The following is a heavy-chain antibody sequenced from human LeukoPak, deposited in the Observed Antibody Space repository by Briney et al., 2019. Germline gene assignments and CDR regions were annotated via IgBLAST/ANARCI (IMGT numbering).Heavy chain of an antibody. CDR2: INPNSGGT. CDR3: ARRTTVTIFDY. Sequence: ASVKVSCKASGYTFTSYYMHWVRQAPGQGLEWMGWINPNSGGTNYAQEFQGRVTMTRDTSNSTAYMELSRLRSDDTAVNYCARRTTVTIFDYWGQGTLVTVSS. V-gene: IGHV1-2*02. J-gene: IGHJ4*02. CDR1: GYTFTSYY. D-gene: IGHD4-17*01.